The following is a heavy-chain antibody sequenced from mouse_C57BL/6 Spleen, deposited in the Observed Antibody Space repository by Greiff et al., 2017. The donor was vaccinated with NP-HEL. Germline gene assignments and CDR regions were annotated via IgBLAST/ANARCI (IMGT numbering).Heavy chain of an antibody. CDR1: GYTFTSYG. CDR2: IYPRSGNT. J-gene: IGHJ4*01. Sequence: QVQLKQSGAELARPGASVKLSCKASGYTFTSYGISWVKQRTGQGLEWIGEIYPRSGNTYYNEKFKGKATLTADKSSSTAYMELRSLTSEDAAVYFCAREESYAMDYWGQGTSVTVSS. CDR3: AREESYAMDY. V-gene: IGHV1-81*01.